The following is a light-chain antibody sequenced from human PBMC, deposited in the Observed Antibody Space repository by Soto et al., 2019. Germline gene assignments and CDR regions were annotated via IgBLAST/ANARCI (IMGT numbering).Light chain of an antibody. V-gene: IGLV2-14*01. CDR2: EVS. J-gene: IGLJ3*02. Sequence: QSALTQPASVSGSPGQSITISCTGTSGDVGGYNYVSWYQHHPGKAPQLMIYEVSNRPSGVSNRFSGSSSGNTASLTISGLQAEDEADYYCSSYTNSNTGVFGGGTQLTVL. CDR3: SSYTNSNTGV. CDR1: SGDVGGYNY.